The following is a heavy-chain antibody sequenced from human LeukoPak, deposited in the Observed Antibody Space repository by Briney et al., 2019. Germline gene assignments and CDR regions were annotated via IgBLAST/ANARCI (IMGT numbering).Heavy chain of an antibody. V-gene: IGHV3-7*01. Sequence: GGSLRLSCAASGFTFSGYWVTWVRQAPGKGLEGVATIKPDGSDQHYVDSLRGRFTIYRDNTKNSLYLQMNSLRAEDTAVYFCAIGGKRLKEFWGQGTLVTASS. D-gene: IGHD2-21*01. CDR1: GFTFSGYW. CDR2: IKPDGSDQ. J-gene: IGHJ1*01. CDR3: AIGGKRLKEF.